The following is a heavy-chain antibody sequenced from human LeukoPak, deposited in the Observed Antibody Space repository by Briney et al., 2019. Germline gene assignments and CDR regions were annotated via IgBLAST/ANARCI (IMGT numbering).Heavy chain of an antibody. CDR1: GFTFSRYS. V-gene: IGHV3-21*01. Sequence: GGSLRLSCAASGFTFSRYSMNWVRQAPGKGLEGVSSISSSSSYIYYADSVKGRFTLSRDNAKNSLYLQMNSLRAEDTAVYYCARDSDLASSSWYNWFDPWGQGTLVTVSS. CDR3: ARDSDLASSSWYNWFDP. D-gene: IGHD6-13*01. CDR2: ISSSSSYI. J-gene: IGHJ5*02.